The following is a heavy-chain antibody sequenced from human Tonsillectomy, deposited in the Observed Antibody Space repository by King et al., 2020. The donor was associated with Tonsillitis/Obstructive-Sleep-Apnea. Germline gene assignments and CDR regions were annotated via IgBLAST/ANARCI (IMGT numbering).Heavy chain of an antibody. J-gene: IGHJ3*02. CDR2: ISYSGST. Sequence: QLQESGPGLVKPSETLSLTCTVSGGSISSYYWSWIRQPPGKGLEWIGYISYSGSTNYNPSLKSRVTMSVDTSKNQFSLKLSSVTAADTAVYYCARDMVLEAGGDAFDIWGPGTMVIVSS. CDR1: GGSISSYY. V-gene: IGHV4-59*01. CDR3: ARDMVLEAGGDAFDI. D-gene: IGHD2-8*01.